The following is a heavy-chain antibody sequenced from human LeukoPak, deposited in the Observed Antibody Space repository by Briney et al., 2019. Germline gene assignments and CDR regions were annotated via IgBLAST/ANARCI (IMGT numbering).Heavy chain of an antibody. CDR1: GFTFSISS. D-gene: IGHD3-3*01. J-gene: IGHJ4*02. CDR3: ARASWSGSAASIRYDS. V-gene: IGHV3-21*01. CDR2: ISDSSSYI. Sequence: GGSLRLSCSASGFTFSISSMNWVRQAPGKGLEWVSSISDSSSYIYYAVSVKGRFTISRDDAKNSLYLQMNSLRVEDTAVYYCARASWSGSAASIRYDSWGQGTLVTVSS.